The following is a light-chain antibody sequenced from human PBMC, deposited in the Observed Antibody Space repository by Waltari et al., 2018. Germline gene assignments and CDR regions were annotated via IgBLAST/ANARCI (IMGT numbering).Light chain of an antibody. CDR1: SRYVGGYNY. CDR2: DVS. CDR3: CSYAGSYTVV. Sequence: QSALTQPRSVSGSPGQSVTISCTGPSRYVGGYNYVPWYQQHPGKAPKLMIYDVSKRPSGVPDRFSGSKSGNTASLTISGLQAEDEADYYCCSYAGSYTVVFGGGTKLTVL. V-gene: IGLV2-11*01. J-gene: IGLJ2*01.